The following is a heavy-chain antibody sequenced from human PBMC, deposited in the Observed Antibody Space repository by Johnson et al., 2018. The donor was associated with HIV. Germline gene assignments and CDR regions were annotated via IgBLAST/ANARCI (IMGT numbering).Heavy chain of an antibody. V-gene: IGHV3-49*04. D-gene: IGHD2-21*01. CDR3: ARDGYSGGFDI. CDR1: GFTFGDYA. J-gene: IGHJ3*02. Sequence: VQLVESGGGVVQPGRSLRLSCAASGFTFGDYAMSWVRQAPGKGLEWVGFIRSKAYGGTTEYAASVKGRFTISRDDSKNSLYLQMNSLKIEDTAVYYCARDGYSGGFDIWGQGTMVTVSP. CDR2: IRSKAYGGTT.